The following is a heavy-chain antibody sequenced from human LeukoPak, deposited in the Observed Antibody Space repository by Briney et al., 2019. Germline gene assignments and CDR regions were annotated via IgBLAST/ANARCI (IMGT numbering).Heavy chain of an antibody. D-gene: IGHD5-24*01. CDR1: GFTFSSYA. V-gene: IGHV3-30*14. CDR3: ARGDGYNFWDY. J-gene: IGHJ4*02. CDR2: ISYDGSNK. Sequence: PGRSLRLSCAASGFTFSSYAMHWVRQAPGKGLEWVAVISYDGSNKYYADSVKGRFTISRDNSKNTLYLQMNSLRAEDTAVYYCARGDGYNFWDYWGQGALVTVSS.